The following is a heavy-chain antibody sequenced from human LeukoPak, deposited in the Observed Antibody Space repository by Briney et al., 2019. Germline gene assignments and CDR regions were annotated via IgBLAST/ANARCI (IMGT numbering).Heavy chain of an antibody. J-gene: IGHJ6*03. CDR1: GYTLTELS. CDR3: ATLSASLASMTTTNYYMDV. V-gene: IGHV1-24*01. Sequence: ASVKVSCKVSGYTLTELSMHWVRQAPGKGLEWMGGFDPDDGETIYAQRFQGRVTMTEDTSTDTAYMELSSLRSEDTAVYYCATLSASLASMTTTNYYMDVWGKGTTVTVSS. D-gene: IGHD4-17*01. CDR2: FDPDDGET.